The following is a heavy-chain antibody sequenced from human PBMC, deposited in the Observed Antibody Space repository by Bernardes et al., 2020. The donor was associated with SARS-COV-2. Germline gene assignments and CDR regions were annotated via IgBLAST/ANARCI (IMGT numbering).Heavy chain of an antibody. CDR1: GDSISSRTYY. CDR3: ARHPRRLQVSGSWFDP. CDR2: VYYSGET. Sequence: SETLSLTCSVSGDSISSRTYYWGWIRQSPGKGLEWIGSVYYSGETYYNPSLKGRVTISVDTSKNQFSLRLRSPTAADAAVYYCARHPRRLQVSGSWFDPWGQGTLVTVSS. J-gene: IGHJ5*02. D-gene: IGHD1-26*01. V-gene: IGHV4-39*01.